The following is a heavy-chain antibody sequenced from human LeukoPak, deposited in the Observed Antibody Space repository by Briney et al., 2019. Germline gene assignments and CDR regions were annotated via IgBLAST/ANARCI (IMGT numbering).Heavy chain of an antibody. D-gene: IGHD1-26*01. Sequence: GRSLRLSCAASGFTFDDYAMHWVRQAPGKGLEWVSGISWNSGSIGYADSVKGRFTISRDNAKNSLYLQMNSLRAEDTALYYCAKDNSGSYILDHWGQGTLVTVSS. CDR2: ISWNSGSI. V-gene: IGHV3-9*01. CDR3: AKDNSGSYILDH. CDR1: GFTFDDYA. J-gene: IGHJ4*02.